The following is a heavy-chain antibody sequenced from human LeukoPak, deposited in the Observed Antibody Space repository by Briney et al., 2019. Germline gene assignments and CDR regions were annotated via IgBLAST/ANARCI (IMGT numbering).Heavy chain of an antibody. CDR1: GFTFTNYN. V-gene: IGHV3-21*01. D-gene: IGHD1-26*01. CDR3: ARDRGSYTLNS. J-gene: IGHJ4*02. Sequence: PGGSLRLSCAASGFTFTNYNMNWVRQAPGKGLEWVSSITSSSRYIYYVDPVKGRFTISRDNAKNSLFLQMNSLRAEDTAVYYCARDRGSYTLNSWGQGTLVTVSS. CDR2: ITSSSRYI.